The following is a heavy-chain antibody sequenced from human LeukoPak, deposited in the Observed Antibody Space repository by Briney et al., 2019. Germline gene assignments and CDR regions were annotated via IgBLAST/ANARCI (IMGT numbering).Heavy chain of an antibody. D-gene: IGHD5-18*01. V-gene: IGHV1-18*01. CDR1: GYTXTTYG. CDR3: ARDDRSVDTAMSFQS. Sequence: ASVKVSCKASGYTXTTYGFNWVRQAPGQGLEWMGWISAYNGNTHYAQNLQGRVTMTTDTSTSTAYTELRSLRSDDTAVYYCARDDRSVDTAMSFQSWGQGTLVTVSS. J-gene: IGHJ1*01. CDR2: ISAYNGNT.